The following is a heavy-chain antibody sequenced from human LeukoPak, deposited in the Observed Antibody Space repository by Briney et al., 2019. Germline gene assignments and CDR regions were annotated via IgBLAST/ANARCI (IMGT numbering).Heavy chain of an antibody. Sequence: ASVKVSCKASGYTFTGYYMHWVRQAPGQGLEWMGVINPSGSSTNYAQKFQGRVTMTREMSTSTVYMELSRLRSEDTAVYYCAREATGDYYYYMDVWGKGTTVTISS. V-gene: IGHV1-46*01. CDR2: INPSGSST. CDR3: AREATGDYYYYMDV. CDR1: GYTFTGYY. J-gene: IGHJ6*03.